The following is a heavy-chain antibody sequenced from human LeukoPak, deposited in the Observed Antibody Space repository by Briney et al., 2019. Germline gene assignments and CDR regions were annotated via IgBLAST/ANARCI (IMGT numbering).Heavy chain of an antibody. CDR1: GFNFRAYW. Sequence: PGGSLRLSCTTSGFNFRAYWMGWVRQAPGKGLEWVSGISGSGGNTYYADSVKGRFTISRDNSKNTLYLQMNSLRAEDTAVYYCAKELDMILRGAFDIWGQGTMVTVSS. CDR2: ISGSGGNT. J-gene: IGHJ3*02. CDR3: AKELDMILRGAFDI. V-gene: IGHV3-23*01. D-gene: IGHD2-8*02.